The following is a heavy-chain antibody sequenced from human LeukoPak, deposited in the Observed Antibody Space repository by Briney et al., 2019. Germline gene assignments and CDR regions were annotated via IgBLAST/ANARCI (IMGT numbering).Heavy chain of an antibody. CDR3: TTLNVLRYLRWPGKFYYYMDV. CDR2: FHPEDTEP. CDR1: GDTLTELS. Sequence: ASVKVSCKVSGDTLTELSMNWVRQAPGKGLEWMGGFHPEDTEPIYAQKFQGRVTMTEDTSTETAYMEVSSLTSEDTAVYYCTTLNVLRYLRWPGKFYYYMDVWGKGTTVAVSS. V-gene: IGHV1-24*01. J-gene: IGHJ6*03. D-gene: IGHD3-9*01.